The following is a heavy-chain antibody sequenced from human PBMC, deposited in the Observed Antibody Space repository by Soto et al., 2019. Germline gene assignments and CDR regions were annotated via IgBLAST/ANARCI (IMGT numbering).Heavy chain of an antibody. CDR3: ARRITMIVVAHRGFDP. J-gene: IGHJ5*02. V-gene: IGHV4-34*01. CDR2: INHSGST. CDR1: GDSFSGYY. D-gene: IGHD3-22*01. Sequence: SETLSLTCAVYGDSFSGYYWRWIRQPPGEGLEWIGEINHSGSTNYNPSLKGRVTISVDTSKNQFSLKLSSVTAADTALYYCARRITMIVVAHRGFDPWGQGTLVTVSS.